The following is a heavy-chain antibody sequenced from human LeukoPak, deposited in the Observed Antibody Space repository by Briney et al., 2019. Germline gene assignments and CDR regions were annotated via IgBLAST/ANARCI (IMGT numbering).Heavy chain of an antibody. D-gene: IGHD3-10*01. Sequence: SETLSLTCTVSGGSISSYYCGWIRQPAGKGLEWIGRIYASGSTNYNPSLKSRVTMSVDTSKNQFSLKLSSVTAADTAVYYCARENEYYYGSIDYWGQGNLVTVSS. CDR3: ARENEYYYGSIDY. J-gene: IGHJ4*02. CDR2: IYASGST. V-gene: IGHV4-4*07. CDR1: GGSISSYY.